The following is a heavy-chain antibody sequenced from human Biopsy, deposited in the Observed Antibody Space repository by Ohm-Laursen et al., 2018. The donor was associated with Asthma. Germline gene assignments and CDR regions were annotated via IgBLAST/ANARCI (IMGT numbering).Heavy chain of an antibody. D-gene: IGHD4-17*01. CDR1: GYTLTSYY. V-gene: IGHV1-46*01. J-gene: IGHJ6*02. CDR3: ARGGYYGDRRHHNGLDV. CDR2: INPSGGST. Sequence: ASVKVSCKASGYTLTSYYMHWVRQAPGQGLEWMGIINPSGGSTSYAQKFQGRVTITADESTSTAYKELTSLRKEDTAVYYCARGGYYGDRRHHNGLDVWGQGTTVTVSS.